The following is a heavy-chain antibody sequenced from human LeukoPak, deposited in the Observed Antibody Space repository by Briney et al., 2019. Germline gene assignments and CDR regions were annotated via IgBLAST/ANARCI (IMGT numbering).Heavy chain of an antibody. CDR3: AREGSDSSGYYRFDP. Sequence: ASVKVSCKASGYTFTSYYMHWVRQAPGQGLEWMGIINPSGGSTSYAQKFQGRVTMTRDTSTSTVYVELSSLRSEDTAVYYCAREGSDSSGYYRFDPWGQGTLVTVSS. CDR2: INPSGGST. J-gene: IGHJ5*02. D-gene: IGHD3-22*01. V-gene: IGHV1-46*03. CDR1: GYTFTSYY.